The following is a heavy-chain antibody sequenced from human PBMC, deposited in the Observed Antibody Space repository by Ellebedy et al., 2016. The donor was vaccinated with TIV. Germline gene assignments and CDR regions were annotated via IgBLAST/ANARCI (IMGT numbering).Heavy chain of an antibody. D-gene: IGHD3-22*01. CDR3: ARATTTYYYDSSSGY. J-gene: IGHJ4*02. CDR1: GFTFSSYG. CDR2: ISYDGSNK. Sequence: GESLKISXAASGFTFSSYGMHWVRQAPGKGLEWVAVISYDGSNKYYADSVKGRFTISRDNAKNSLYLQMNSLRAEDTAVYYCARATTTYYYDSSSGYWGQGTLVTVSS. V-gene: IGHV3-30*03.